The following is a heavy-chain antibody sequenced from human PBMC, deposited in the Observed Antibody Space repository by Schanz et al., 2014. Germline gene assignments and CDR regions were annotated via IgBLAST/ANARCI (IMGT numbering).Heavy chain of an antibody. Sequence: EVQLVESGGGLVQPGRSLRLSCVASGFRFDDYAMHWVRQAPGKGLEWVSGMSWNAGSLGYGDSVKGRFTISRDNAKNTLYLQMNRLRAEDTALYYCARETAQSCIGPGCFEYFQHWGQGALVTVSS. V-gene: IGHV3-9*01. D-gene: IGHD2-2*01. CDR2: MSWNAGSL. CDR3: ARETAQSCIGPGCFEYFQH. CDR1: GFRFDDYA. J-gene: IGHJ1*01.